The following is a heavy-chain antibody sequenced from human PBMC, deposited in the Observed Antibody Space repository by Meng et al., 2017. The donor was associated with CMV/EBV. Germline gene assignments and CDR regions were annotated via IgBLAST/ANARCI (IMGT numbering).Heavy chain of an antibody. CDR3: ARVARDDFWSGYYRGGWFDP. J-gene: IGHJ5*02. D-gene: IGHD3-3*01. Sequence: VYSFWRWLLQPPGKGLEWIGYIYYSGTTYYNPSLKSRVTISVDTSKNQFSLKLSSVTAADTAVYYCARVARDDFWSGYYRGGWFDPWGQGTLVTVSS. V-gene: IGHV4-30-4*08. CDR1: VYSF. CDR2: IYYSGTT.